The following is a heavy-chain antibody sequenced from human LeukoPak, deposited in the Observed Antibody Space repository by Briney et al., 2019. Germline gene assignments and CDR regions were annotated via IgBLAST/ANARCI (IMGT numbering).Heavy chain of an antibody. CDR2: INPNSGGT. CDR3: ARGSGYFDWLSPYYYYGMDV. CDR1: GYXFTGYY. V-gene: IGHV1-2*02. D-gene: IGHD3-9*01. J-gene: IGHJ6*02. Sequence: ASVKVSCKASGYXFTGYYMHWVRQAPGQGLKWMGWINPNSGGTNYAQKFQGRVTMTRDTSISTAYMELSRLRSDDTAVYYCARGSGYFDWLSPYYYYGMDVWGQGTTVTVSS.